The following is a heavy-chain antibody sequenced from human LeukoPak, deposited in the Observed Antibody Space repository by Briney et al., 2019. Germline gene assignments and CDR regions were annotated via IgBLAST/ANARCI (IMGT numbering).Heavy chain of an antibody. CDR3: ARGESHYYDSSGHNP. Sequence: AASVKVPCKASGYTFTSYDINWVRQATGQGLEWMGWMNPNSGNIGYAQKFQGRVTITRNTSISTAYMELSSLRSEDTAVYYCARGESHYYDSSGHNPWGQGTLVTVSS. V-gene: IGHV1-8*03. D-gene: IGHD3-22*01. CDR1: GYTFTSYD. CDR2: MNPNSGNI. J-gene: IGHJ5*02.